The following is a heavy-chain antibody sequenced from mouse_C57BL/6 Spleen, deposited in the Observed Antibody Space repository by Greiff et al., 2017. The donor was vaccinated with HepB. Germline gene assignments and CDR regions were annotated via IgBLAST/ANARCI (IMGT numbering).Heavy chain of an antibody. CDR3: AREALYYGSSYTFWYFDV. CDR2: ISYSGST. Sequence: DVQLQESGPGMVKPSQSLSLTCTVTGYSITSGYDWHWIRHFPGNKLEWMGYISYSGSTNYNPSLKSRISITHDTSKNHFFLKLNSLTTEDTATYYCAREALYYGSSYTFWYFDVWGTGTTVTVSS. CDR1: GYSITSGYD. V-gene: IGHV3-1*01. J-gene: IGHJ1*03. D-gene: IGHD1-1*01.